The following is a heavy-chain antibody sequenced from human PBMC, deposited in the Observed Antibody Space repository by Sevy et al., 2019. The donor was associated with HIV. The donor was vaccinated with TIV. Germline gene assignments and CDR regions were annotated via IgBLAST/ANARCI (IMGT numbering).Heavy chain of an antibody. CDR2: ISWNSGSI. CDR1: GFTFDDYA. CDR3: AKDGLGLSSRKKQLYNWFDP. V-gene: IGHV3-9*01. D-gene: IGHD3-10*01. Sequence: GGSLRLSCAASGFTFDDYAMHWVRQAPGKGLEWVSGISWNSGSIGYADSVKGRFTISRDNAKNSLYLQMNRLRAEDTALYYCAKDGLGLSSRKKQLYNWFDPWGQGTLVTVSS. J-gene: IGHJ5*02.